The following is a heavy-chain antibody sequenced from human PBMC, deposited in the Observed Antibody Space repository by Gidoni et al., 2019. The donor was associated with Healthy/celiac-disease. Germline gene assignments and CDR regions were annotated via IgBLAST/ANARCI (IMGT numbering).Heavy chain of an antibody. CDR2: INHGGST. Sequence: QVQLQQWGAGLLKPSETLSLTCAVYGGSFSGYYWSWIRQPPGKGLEWIGEINHGGSTNYNPSLKSRVTISVDTSKNQFSLKLSSVTAADTAVYYCARLVRPAFDIWGQGTMVTVSS. CDR1: GGSFSGYY. V-gene: IGHV4-34*01. J-gene: IGHJ3*02. D-gene: IGHD6-13*01. CDR3: ARLVRPAFDI.